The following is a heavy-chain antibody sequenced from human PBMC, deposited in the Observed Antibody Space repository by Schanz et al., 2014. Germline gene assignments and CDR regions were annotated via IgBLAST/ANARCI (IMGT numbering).Heavy chain of an antibody. CDR1: GYTFTNYA. D-gene: IGHD6-6*01. CDR3: ARAGQDFEYSSLSPIWYFDL. Sequence: QVQLVQSGSELKKPGASVKVSCKASGYTFTNYAINWVRQAPGQGLEWMGWINPNSGGTNYAQKFQGRVTMTRDTSISTAYMELSRLRSDDTAVYYCARAGQDFEYSSLSPIWYFDLWGRGTLVTVSS. V-gene: IGHV1-2*02. CDR2: INPNSGGT. J-gene: IGHJ2*01.